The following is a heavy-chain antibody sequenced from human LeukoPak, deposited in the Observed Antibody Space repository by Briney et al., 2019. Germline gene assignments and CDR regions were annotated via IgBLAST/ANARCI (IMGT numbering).Heavy chain of an antibody. D-gene: IGHD6-13*01. J-gene: IGHJ5*01. CDR1: GFTFSSYW. Sequence: GGSLRLSCAASGFTFSSYWMSWVRQAPGKGLEWVANIKQDGSEKYYVDSVKGRFTISRDNAKNSLYLQMNSLRAEDTAVYYCASSELGYSSSWFNSWGQGTLVTVSS. CDR2: IKQDGSEK. V-gene: IGHV3-7*01. CDR3: ASSELGYSSSWFNS.